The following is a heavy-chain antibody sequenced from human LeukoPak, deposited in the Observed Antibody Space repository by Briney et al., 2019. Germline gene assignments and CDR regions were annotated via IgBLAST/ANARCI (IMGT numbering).Heavy chain of an antibody. CDR3: ARGDTVTTFDS. CDR2: IYYSGST. V-gene: IGHV4-59*01. Sequence: ETLSLTCSVSGGSITSYYGSWIRQPPGKGLEWIGYIYYSGSTNHNPSLKSRVTMSVDTSTNQVSLKLSSVTAADTAIYFCARGDTVTTFDSWGQGTLVTVSS. CDR1: GGSITSYY. J-gene: IGHJ4*02. D-gene: IGHD4-17*01.